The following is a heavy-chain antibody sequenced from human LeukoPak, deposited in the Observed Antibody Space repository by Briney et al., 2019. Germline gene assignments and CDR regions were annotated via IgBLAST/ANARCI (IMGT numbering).Heavy chain of an antibody. V-gene: IGHV3-21*01. J-gene: IGHJ4*02. CDR3: AGESHYCSCTSCYTDY. D-gene: IGHD2-2*01. CDR1: GFTFSSYS. Sequence: GGSLRLSCAASGFTFSSYSMNWVRQAPGKGLEWVSSISSSSSYIYYADSVKGRFTISRDNAKNSLYLQMNSLRAEDTAVYYCAGESHYCSCTSCYTDYWGQGTLVTVSS. CDR2: ISSSSSYI.